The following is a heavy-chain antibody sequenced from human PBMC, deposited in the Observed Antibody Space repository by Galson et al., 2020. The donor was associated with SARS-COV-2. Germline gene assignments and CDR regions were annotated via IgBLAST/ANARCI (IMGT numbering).Heavy chain of an antibody. CDR2: IFYRGST. Sequence: SQTLSLTCTVSGGSVSGYYWSWIRQPPGKGLEWTGYIFYRGSTNYNPSLKSRVTISIDTSKNQFSLKLSSVTAADTAVYYCARASSVAAPGRYFQHWGQGTLVTVSS. CDR3: ARASSVAAPGRYFQH. CDR1: GGSVSGYY. J-gene: IGHJ1*01. V-gene: IGHV4-59*02. D-gene: IGHD6-13*01.